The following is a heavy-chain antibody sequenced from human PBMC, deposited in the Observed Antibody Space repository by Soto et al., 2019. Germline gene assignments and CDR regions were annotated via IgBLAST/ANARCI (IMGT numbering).Heavy chain of an antibody. CDR3: AKGSEQWLEAPFAY. V-gene: IGHV3-23*01. J-gene: IGHJ4*02. CDR2: ISGSGGST. Sequence: GGSLRLSCAASGFTFSSYAMSWVRQAPGKGLEWVSAISGSGGSTYYADTVKGRFTISRDNSKNTLYLQMNSLRAEDTDVYYCAKGSEQWLEAPFAYWGQGTLVTVSS. D-gene: IGHD6-19*01. CDR1: GFTFSSYA.